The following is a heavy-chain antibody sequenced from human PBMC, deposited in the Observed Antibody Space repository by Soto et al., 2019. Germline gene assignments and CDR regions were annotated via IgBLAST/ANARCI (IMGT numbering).Heavy chain of an antibody. Sequence: GGSLRLSCAASGFTFSSYAMSWVRQAPGKGLEWVSAISGSGGSTYYADSVKGRFTISRDNSKNTLYLQMNSLRAEDTAVYYCASRIMITFVGVIAFDYWGQGTLVTVSS. D-gene: IGHD3-16*02. CDR2: ISGSGGST. J-gene: IGHJ4*02. CDR3: ASRIMITFVGVIAFDY. CDR1: GFTFSSYA. V-gene: IGHV3-23*01.